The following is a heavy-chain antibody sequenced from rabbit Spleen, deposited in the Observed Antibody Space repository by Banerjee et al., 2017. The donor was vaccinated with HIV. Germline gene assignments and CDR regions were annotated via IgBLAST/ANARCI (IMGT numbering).Heavy chain of an antibody. Sequence: QSLEESGGDLVKPGASLTLTCTASGVSFSSNYYMCWVRQAPGKGLEWIGCINTVSGTTVYATWAKGRFTISRTSSTTVALQMTSLTAADTATYFCARDLTGAIGWNFDLWGPGTLVTVS. CDR3: ARDLTGAIGWNFDL. J-gene: IGHJ4*01. CDR2: INTVSGTT. V-gene: IGHV1S40*01. CDR1: GVSFSSNYY. D-gene: IGHD7-1*01.